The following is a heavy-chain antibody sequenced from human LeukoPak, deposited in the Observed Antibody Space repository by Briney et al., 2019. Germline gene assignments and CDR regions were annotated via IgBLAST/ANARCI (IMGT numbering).Heavy chain of an antibody. J-gene: IGHJ4*02. V-gene: IGHV4-4*09. Sequence: SETLSLTCTVSGGSISGYYWSWIRQPPGKGLEWIGYIYTSGSTNYNPSLKSRVTISVDTSKNQFSLNLSSVTAADTALYYCVRHGDGDFDFFDFWGQGILVTVSS. D-gene: IGHD5-12*01. CDR2: IYTSGST. CDR3: VRHGDGDFDFFDF. CDR1: GGSISGYY.